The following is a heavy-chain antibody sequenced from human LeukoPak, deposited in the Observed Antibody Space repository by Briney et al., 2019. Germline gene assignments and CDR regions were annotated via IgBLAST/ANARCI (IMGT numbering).Heavy chain of an antibody. CDR2: ISYDGSNK. Sequence: GGSLRLSCAASGFTFSSYAMHWVRQAPGKGLEWVAVISYDGSNKYYADSVKGRFTISRDNSKNTLYLQMNSLRAEDTAVYYCARDFVYGSGSQWGQGTLVTASS. D-gene: IGHD3-10*01. CDR1: GFTFSSYA. V-gene: IGHV3-30*04. CDR3: ARDFVYGSGSQ. J-gene: IGHJ4*02.